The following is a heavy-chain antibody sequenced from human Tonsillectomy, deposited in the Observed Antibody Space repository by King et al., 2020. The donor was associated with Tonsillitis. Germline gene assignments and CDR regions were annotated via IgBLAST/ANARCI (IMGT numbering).Heavy chain of an antibody. D-gene: IGHD4-17*01. CDR3: MRRGSTTVTPWD. J-gene: IGHJ4*02. CDR1: GFTFGDYA. Sequence: EVQLVESGGGLVQPGRSLRLSCTASGFTFGDYAMSGVRQATGKGLEGVGFIRSKAYGGTTEYAASVKGRFTISRDDSKSIAYLQMNSLKTEDTDVYYCMRRGSTTVTPWDWGQGTLVTVSS. CDR2: IRSKAYGGTT. V-gene: IGHV3-49*04.